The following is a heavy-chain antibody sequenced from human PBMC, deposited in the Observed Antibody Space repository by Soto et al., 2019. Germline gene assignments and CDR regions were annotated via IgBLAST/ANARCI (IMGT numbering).Heavy chain of an antibody. CDR1: GGSISSYY. CDR2: IYYSGST. D-gene: IGHD6-13*01. J-gene: IGHJ6*02. Sequence: PSETLSLTCTVSGGSISSYYWSWIRQPPGKGLGWIGYIYYSGSTNYNPSLKSRVTISVDTSKNQFSLKLSSVTAADTAVYYCARGGRSSSWPYYYYGMDVWGQGTTVTVSS. CDR3: ARGGRSSSWPYYYYGMDV. V-gene: IGHV4-59*01.